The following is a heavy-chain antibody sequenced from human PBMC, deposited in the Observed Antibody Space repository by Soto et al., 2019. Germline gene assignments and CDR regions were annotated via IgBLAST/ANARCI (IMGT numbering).Heavy chain of an antibody. CDR3: ARDAGGWYQLLSPWFEP. CDR1: GDSISNSRFY. Sequence: ETLSLTCSVSGDSISNSRFYWAWIRQPPGEGLEWIGSIYYSGNAYYNPSLKSRVTISVDTSKNQFSLRLSSVTAADTAVYYCARDAGGWYQLLSPWFEPWGQGTLVTVSS. J-gene: IGHJ5*02. CDR2: IYYSGNA. V-gene: IGHV4-39*07. D-gene: IGHD2-2*01.